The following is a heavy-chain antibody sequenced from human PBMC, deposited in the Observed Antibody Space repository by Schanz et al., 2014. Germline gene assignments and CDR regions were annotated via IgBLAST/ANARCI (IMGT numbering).Heavy chain of an antibody. D-gene: IGHD3-10*01. Sequence: VQLVESGGDLVQPGGSLRLSCAASGFTFSDYYMSWIRQAPGKGLEWVSYISSSGSYTNYADSVKGRFTTSRDNGKKSMYLQMNSLRAEDTAVYYCARGGRDGIRASNYFDSWGQGTLVVVSS. CDR1: GFTFSDYY. V-gene: IGHV3-11*05. CDR2: ISSSGSYT. J-gene: IGHJ4*02. CDR3: ARGGRDGIRASNYFDS.